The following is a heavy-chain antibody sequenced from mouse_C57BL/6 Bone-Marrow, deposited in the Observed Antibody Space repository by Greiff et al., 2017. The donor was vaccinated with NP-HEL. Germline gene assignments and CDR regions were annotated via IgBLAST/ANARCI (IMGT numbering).Heavy chain of an antibody. CDR2: IYPRSGNT. CDR3: AREEYDGFAY. D-gene: IGHD2-14*01. J-gene: IGHJ3*01. V-gene: IGHV1-81*01. Sequence: QVQLQQSGAELARPGASVKLSCKASGYTFTSYGISWVKQRTGQGLEWIGAIYPRSGNTYYNEKFKGKATLTADKSSSTAYMELRSLTSEDSAVYFCAREEYDGFAYWGQGTLVTVSA. CDR1: GYTFTSYG.